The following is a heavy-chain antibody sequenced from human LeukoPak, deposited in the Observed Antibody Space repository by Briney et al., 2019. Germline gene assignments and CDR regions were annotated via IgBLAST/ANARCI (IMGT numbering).Heavy chain of an antibody. J-gene: IGHJ3*02. CDR3: ARDPKLDTAMVIGAFDI. CDR2: ISYDGSNK. V-gene: IGHV3-30-3*01. CDR1: GFTFSSYA. D-gene: IGHD5-18*01. Sequence: PGGSLRLSCAASGFTFSSYAMHWVRQAPGKGLEWVAVISYDGSNKYYADSVKGRSTISRDNSKNTLYLQMNSLRAEDTAVYYCARDPKLDTAMVIGAFDIWGQGTMVTVSS.